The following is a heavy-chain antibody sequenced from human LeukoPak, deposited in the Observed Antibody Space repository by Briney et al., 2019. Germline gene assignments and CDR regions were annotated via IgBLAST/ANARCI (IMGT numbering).Heavy chain of an antibody. CDR3: AKRESSSSWYNYFDY. Sequence: GGSLRLSCAASGFTFSNYAMSWVRQAPGKGLEWVSAISPSADSTSYAGSVKGRFAISRDNSKNTVYLQMDSLRAEDTAVYYCAKRESSSSWYNYFDYWGQGTLVTVSS. V-gene: IGHV3-23*01. CDR2: ISPSADST. J-gene: IGHJ4*02. D-gene: IGHD6-13*01. CDR1: GFTFSNYA.